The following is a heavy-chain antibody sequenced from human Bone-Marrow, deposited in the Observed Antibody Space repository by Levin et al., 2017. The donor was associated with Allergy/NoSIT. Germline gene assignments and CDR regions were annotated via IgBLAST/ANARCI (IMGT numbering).Heavy chain of an antibody. CDR1: GFTFSDDY. D-gene: IGHD6-13*01. Sequence: QPGGSLRLSCAASGFTFSDDYMEWVRQAPGKGLEWVGRIRTKLNSYTTEYAASVKGRFTISRDDSKKSLYLQMKSLKTEDTAVYYCTRDLQEAVGGSDWGQGTLVTVSS. CDR3: TRDLQEAVGGSD. CDR2: IRTKLNSYTT. V-gene: IGHV3-72*01. J-gene: IGHJ4*02.